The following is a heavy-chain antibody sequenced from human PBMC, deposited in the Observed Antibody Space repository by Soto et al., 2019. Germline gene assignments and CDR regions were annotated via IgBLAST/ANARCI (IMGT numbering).Heavy chain of an antibody. V-gene: IGHV1-18*01. J-gene: IGHJ4*02. CDR3: ARDAAVGLFDY. D-gene: IGHD1-26*01. CDR1: GYTFTSYG. CDR2: ISAYNGNT. Sequence: QVQLVQSGAEVKKPGASVKVSCKASGYTFTSYGLSWLRQAPGQGIECIGWISAYNGNTNYAQKLQGRVTMTTDPSTSAAYMELRSLRSDDTAVYYCARDAAVGLFDYWGQGTLVTVSS.